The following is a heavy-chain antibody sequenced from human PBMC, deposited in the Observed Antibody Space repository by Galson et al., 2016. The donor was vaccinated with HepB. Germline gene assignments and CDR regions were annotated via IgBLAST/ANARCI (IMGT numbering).Heavy chain of an antibody. CDR3: ARGQQLGRGFDY. V-gene: IGHV4-59*01. Sequence: ETLCLTCTVSGGSISSYYWSWIRQPPGKGLGWIGYIHYSGSTNYSPSLKSRVTISVDTSKNQLSLKLSSVTAADTAVYFCARGQQLGRGFDYWGQGTLVTVAS. J-gene: IGHJ4*02. CDR2: IHYSGST. D-gene: IGHD6-13*01. CDR1: GGSISSYY.